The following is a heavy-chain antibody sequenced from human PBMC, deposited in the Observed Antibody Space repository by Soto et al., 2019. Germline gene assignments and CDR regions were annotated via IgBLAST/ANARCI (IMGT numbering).Heavy chain of an antibody. D-gene: IGHD3-22*01. Sequence: SVKVSCKAPGGTFSSYSISWVRQARGQGLEWMGGIIPIFGTANYAQKFQGRVRITAAESTSTAYMELSSLSSEDTAVYYCAGASYYYDSSGYPPFDYWGQGTLVTVSS. J-gene: IGHJ4*02. CDR2: IIPIFGTA. CDR3: AGASYYYDSSGYPPFDY. V-gene: IGHV1-69*01. CDR1: GGTFSSYS.